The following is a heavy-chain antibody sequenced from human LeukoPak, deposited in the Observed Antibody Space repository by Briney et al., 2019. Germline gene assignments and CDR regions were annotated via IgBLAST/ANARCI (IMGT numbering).Heavy chain of an antibody. CDR3: ARDPNGDYIGAFDM. CDR2: IRGGGTSE. Sequence: PGGSLRLSCTASGFTFSAYAMMWVRQAPGKGPEWVSAIRGGGTSEFYADSVKGRFRISRDNSKDTLFLQMNSLRAEATAVYYCARDPNGDYIGAFDMWGPGTMVTVSS. D-gene: IGHD4-17*01. V-gene: IGHV3-23*01. J-gene: IGHJ3*02. CDR1: GFTFSAYA.